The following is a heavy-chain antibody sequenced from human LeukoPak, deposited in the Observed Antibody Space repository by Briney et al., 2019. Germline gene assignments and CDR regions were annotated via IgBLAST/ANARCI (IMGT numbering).Heavy chain of an antibody. CDR1: GFTFDDYA. J-gene: IGHJ4*02. Sequence: GGSLRLSCAASGFTFDDYAMHWVRQAPGKGLEWVSLISWDGGRTYYADSVEGRFTIFRDNSKNSLYLQMSSLRAEDTALYYCAKDKFDGSGSYYFDYWGQGTLVTVSS. D-gene: IGHD3-10*01. CDR3: AKDKFDGSGSYYFDY. V-gene: IGHV3-43D*03. CDR2: ISWDGGRT.